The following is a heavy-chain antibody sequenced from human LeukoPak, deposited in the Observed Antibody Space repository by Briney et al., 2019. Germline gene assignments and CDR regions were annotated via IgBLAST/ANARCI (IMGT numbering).Heavy chain of an antibody. D-gene: IGHD3-22*01. Sequence: SETLSLTCTVSGGSIRSSSYYWGWIRQPPGKGLEWIGSIYYSGSTYYNPSLKSRVTKSVDMSKNQFSLKLSSVTAADTAVYYCARQTYAGSGYGAFDIWGQGTMVTVSS. J-gene: IGHJ3*02. CDR1: GGSIRSSSYY. CDR2: IYYSGST. CDR3: ARQTYAGSGYGAFDI. V-gene: IGHV4-39*01.